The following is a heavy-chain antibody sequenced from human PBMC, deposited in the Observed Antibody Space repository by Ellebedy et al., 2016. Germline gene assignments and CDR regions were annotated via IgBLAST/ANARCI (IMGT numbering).Heavy chain of an antibody. V-gene: IGHV3-23*01. CDR1: GLTVSSFF. CDR2: ISAGSDTT. CDR3: RQGHYADF. Sequence: GESLKISXAPSGLTVSSFFMSWVRQAPGKGLEWVSTISAGSDTTRLADSVKGRFTISRDSSKNSVYLRMNNLRVEDTAVYYCRQGHYADFWGQGTLVTVSS. J-gene: IGHJ4*02.